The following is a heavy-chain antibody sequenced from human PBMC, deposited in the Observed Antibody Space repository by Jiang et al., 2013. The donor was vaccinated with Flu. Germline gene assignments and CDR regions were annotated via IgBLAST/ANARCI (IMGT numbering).Heavy chain of an antibody. J-gene: IGHJ3*02. D-gene: IGHD6-13*01. CDR3: ASGRQQLESDAFDI. Sequence: VQLVESGGGLVQPGGSLRLSCAASGFTVSSNYMSWVRQAPGKGLEWVSVIYSGGSTYYADSVKGRFTISRDNSKNTLYLQMNSLRAEDTAVYYCASGRQQLESDAFDIWAKGQWSPSLQ. CDR1: GFTVSSNY. V-gene: IGHV3-66*01. CDR2: IYSGGST.